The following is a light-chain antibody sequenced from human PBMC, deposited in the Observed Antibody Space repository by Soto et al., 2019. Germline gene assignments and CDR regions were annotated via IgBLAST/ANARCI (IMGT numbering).Light chain of an antibody. J-gene: IGKJ4*01. V-gene: IGKV1-12*01. CDR1: QAVSTW. CDR2: AAS. Sequence: DIEMTQSPSSVSASVGDRVTITCRASQAVSTWLAWYQQKPGDAPKLLIYAASTWQSGVPSRFSGSGSGTDFTLTIRNLQPEDFVAYYCQQSNSFPRTFGGGTKVDIK. CDR3: QQSNSFPRT.